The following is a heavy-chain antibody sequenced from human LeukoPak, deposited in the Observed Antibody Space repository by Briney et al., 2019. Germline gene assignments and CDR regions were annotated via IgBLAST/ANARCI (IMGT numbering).Heavy chain of an antibody. CDR3: ARDVVTFYDDSSGYYY. CDR1: GYTFTSYA. CDR2: INAGNGNT. D-gene: IGHD3-22*01. J-gene: IGHJ4*02. Sequence: ASVKVSCKASGYTFTSYAMHWVRQAPGQRLEWMGRINAGNGNTKYSQKFQGRVTITRDTSASTAYMELSSLRSEDTAVYYCARDVVTFYDDSSGYYYWGQGTLVTVSS. V-gene: IGHV1-3*01.